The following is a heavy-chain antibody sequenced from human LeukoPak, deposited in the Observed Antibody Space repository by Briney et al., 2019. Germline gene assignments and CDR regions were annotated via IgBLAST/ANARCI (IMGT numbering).Heavy chain of an antibody. D-gene: IGHD3-16*01. J-gene: IGHJ4*02. CDR2: ISSSSSTR. Sequence: GGSLRLSCAASGFTFSIYSMNWVRQPPGKGLEWVSYISSSSSTRYYADSVKGRFTISRDNAKNSLYLQMNSLRDDDTAVYYCARDRGPDYWGQGTLVTVSS. V-gene: IGHV3-48*02. CDR3: ARDRGPDY. CDR1: GFTFSIYS.